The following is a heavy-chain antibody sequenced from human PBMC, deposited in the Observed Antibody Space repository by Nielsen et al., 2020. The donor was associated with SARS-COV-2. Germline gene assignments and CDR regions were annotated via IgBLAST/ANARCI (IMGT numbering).Heavy chain of an antibody. CDR2: IIPIFGTA. J-gene: IGHJ3*02. V-gene: IGHV1-69*06. CDR1: RYTFTKYF. Sequence: KVSCKASRYTFTKYFTQWVRQAPGQGLEWMGGIIPIFGTANYAQKFQGRVTITADKSTSTAYMELSSLRSEDTAVYYCAQGSSSQPNDAFDIWGQGTMVT. D-gene: IGHD6-13*01. CDR3: AQGSSSQPNDAFDI.